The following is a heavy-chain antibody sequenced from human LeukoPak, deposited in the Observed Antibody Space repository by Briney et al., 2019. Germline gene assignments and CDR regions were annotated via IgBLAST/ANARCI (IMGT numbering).Heavy chain of an antibody. CDR3: AKGYYDYVWGSYYFDY. D-gene: IGHD3-16*01. CDR1: GFSLSSYA. V-gene: IGHV3-23*01. CDR2: ISGSGGST. Sequence: GGSLRLSCAASGFSLSSYAMSWVRQAPGKGLEWVSAISGSGGSTYYADSVKGRFTISRDNSRDTLYLQMNSLRAEDTAVYYCAKGYYDYVWGSYYFDYWGQGTLVTVSS. J-gene: IGHJ4*02.